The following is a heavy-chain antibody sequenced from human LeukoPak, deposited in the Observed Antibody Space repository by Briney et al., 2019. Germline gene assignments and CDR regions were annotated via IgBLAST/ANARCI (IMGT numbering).Heavy chain of an antibody. CDR1: GYRFTSYW. Sequence: SGESLKISCKGSGYRFTSYWIGWVRQMPGKGLEWMGIIYPGDSDTRYSPSFQGQVTISADKSISTAYLQWSSLKASDTAMYYCARHGEQQLVDRLLFPGYYYYMDVWGKGTTVTVSS. CDR2: IYPGDSDT. CDR3: ARHGEQQLVDRLLFPGYYYYMDV. D-gene: IGHD6-13*01. V-gene: IGHV5-51*01. J-gene: IGHJ6*03.